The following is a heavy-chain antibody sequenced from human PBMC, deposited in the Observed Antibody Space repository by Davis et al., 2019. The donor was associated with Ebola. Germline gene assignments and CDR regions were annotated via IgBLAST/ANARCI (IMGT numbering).Heavy chain of an antibody. V-gene: IGHV4-59*01. J-gene: IGHJ6*04. D-gene: IGHD3-22*01. CDR2: IYYSGST. CDR3: ARTFYYYAASGNYFDYYYGMDI. Sequence: MPSETLSLTCTVSGGSISSYYWSWIRQPPGKGLEWIGYIYYSGSTNYNPSLKSRVTISLDTSKNQFSLNLNSVIAADTAVYYCARTFYYYAASGNYFDYYYGMDIWGKGTTVTVSS. CDR1: GGSISSYY.